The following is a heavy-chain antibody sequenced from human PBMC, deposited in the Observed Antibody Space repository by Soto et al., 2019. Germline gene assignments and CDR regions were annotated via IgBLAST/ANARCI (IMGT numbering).Heavy chain of an antibody. CDR1: GFTFSSYA. V-gene: IGHV3-23*01. CDR2: ISGSGGST. J-gene: IGHJ6*03. Sequence: PSETLSLSCAASGFTFSSYAMNWVRQAPGKGLEWVSAISGSGGSTYYADSVKGRFTISRDNSKNTLYLQMNSLRAEDTAVYYWAKDASPQVVPAAIIYMDVWGKGTTVTVSS. D-gene: IGHD2-2*01. CDR3: AKDASPQVVPAAIIYMDV.